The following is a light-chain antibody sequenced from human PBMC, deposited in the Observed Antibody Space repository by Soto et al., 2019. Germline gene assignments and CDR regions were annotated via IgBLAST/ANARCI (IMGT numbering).Light chain of an antibody. V-gene: IGLV2-8*01. CDR3: TSYVGSNIWV. J-gene: IGLJ3*02. Sequence: QSVLTQPPSASGSPGQSVTISCTGTSSDVGAYKYVSWYQQYPGKAPKLMIYEVSKRPSGVPDRFSGSKSGNTASLTVSGLRAEDEADYYCTSYVGSNIWVFGGGTKLTVL. CDR2: EVS. CDR1: SSDVGAYKY.